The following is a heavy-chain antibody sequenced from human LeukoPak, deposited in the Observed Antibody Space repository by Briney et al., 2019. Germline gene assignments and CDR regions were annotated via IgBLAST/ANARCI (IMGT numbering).Heavy chain of an antibody. CDR1: GGSLSNYY. Sequence: SETLSLTCTVSGGSLSNYYWSWIRQPPGKGLEWIGYIFYSGSTNYNPSLKGRVTLSVDTSKNQFSLKLSSVTAADTAVYYCARSITFGGLIDYWGQGTLVAVSS. CDR3: ARSITFGGLIDY. D-gene: IGHD3-16*02. J-gene: IGHJ4*02. CDR2: IFYSGST. V-gene: IGHV4-59*01.